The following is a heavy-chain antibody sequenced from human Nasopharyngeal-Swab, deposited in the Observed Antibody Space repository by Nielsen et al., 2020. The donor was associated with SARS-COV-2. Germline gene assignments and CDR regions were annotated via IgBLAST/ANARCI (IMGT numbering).Heavy chain of an antibody. Sequence: GSLRLSCTVSGGSISSYYGSWIRQPRGEGLEGIGHIYHSGSANYSPSLKSRVTISVDTSKNQFSLKLSSVTAADTALYYCARGSRGGTTSYYYYYYMDVWGKGTTVTVSS. CDR3: ARGSRGGTTSYYYYYYMDV. D-gene: IGHD1-1*01. CDR2: IYHSGSA. J-gene: IGHJ6*03. V-gene: IGHV4-59*01. CDR1: GGSISSYY.